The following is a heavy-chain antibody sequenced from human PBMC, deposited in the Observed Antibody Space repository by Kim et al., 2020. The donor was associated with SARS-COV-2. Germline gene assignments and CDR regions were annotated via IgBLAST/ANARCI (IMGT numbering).Heavy chain of an antibody. V-gene: IGHV4-59*01. CDR3: ASLEHTMVRGDYYYGMDV. CDR1: GGSISSYY. D-gene: IGHD3-10*01. CDR2: IYYSGST. Sequence: SETLSLTCTVSGGSISSYYWSWIRQPPGKGLEWIGYIYYSGSTNYNPSLKSRVTISVDTSKNQFSLKLSSVTAADTAVYYCASLEHTMVRGDYYYGMDVWGQGTTVTVSS. J-gene: IGHJ6*02.